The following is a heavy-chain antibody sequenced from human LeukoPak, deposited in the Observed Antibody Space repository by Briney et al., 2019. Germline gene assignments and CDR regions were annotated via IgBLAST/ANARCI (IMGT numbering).Heavy chain of an antibody. CDR2: IIPIFGIA. CDR3: ARERIQLQEMDV. CDR1: GGTFSSYA. J-gene: IGHJ6*02. D-gene: IGHD5-18*01. Sequence: GSSVKVSCKASGGTFSSYAISWVRQAPGQGLEWMGRIIPIFGIANYAQKFQGRVTITADKSTSTAYMELSSLRSEDTAAYYCARERIQLQEMDVWGQGTTVTVSS. V-gene: IGHV1-69*04.